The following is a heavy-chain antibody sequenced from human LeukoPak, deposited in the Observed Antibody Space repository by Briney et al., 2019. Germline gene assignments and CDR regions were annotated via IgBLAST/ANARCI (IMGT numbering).Heavy chain of an antibody. CDR2: IWPDGSKK. CDR1: GFTFSTYA. D-gene: IGHD6-25*01. Sequence: PGRSLRLSCAASGFTFSTYAMHWVRQAPGKGLEWVAFIWPDGSKKYYADSVKGRFAISRENSKNTVYLQMNDLRPEDTALYFCAKISSSAESNFDYWGQGTLLTVPS. J-gene: IGHJ4*02. V-gene: IGHV3-33*06. CDR3: AKISSSAESNFDY.